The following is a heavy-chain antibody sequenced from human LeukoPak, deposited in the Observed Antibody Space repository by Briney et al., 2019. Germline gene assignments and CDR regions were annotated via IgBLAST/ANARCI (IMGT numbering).Heavy chain of an antibody. CDR2: ISYDGSNK. V-gene: IGHV3-30*03. CDR1: GFTFSSYG. D-gene: IGHD2-15*01. J-gene: IGHJ4*02. Sequence: LAGGSLRLSCAASGFTFSSYGMHWVRQAPGKGLEWVAVISYDGSNKYYADSVKGRFTISRDNSKNTLYLQMYSLRAEDTAVYYCAAIAATYYFDYWGQGALVTVSS. CDR3: AAIAATYYFDY.